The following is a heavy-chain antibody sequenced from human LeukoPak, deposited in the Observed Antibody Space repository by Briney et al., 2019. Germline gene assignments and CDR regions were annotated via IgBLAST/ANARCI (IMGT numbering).Heavy chain of an antibody. Sequence: PGRSLRVSCVASGFTFSTYTMHWVRQAPGKGLEWVAVISYDGTSKYYADSVKGRFTFSRDNSKNALYLQMDSLRSEDTAVYYCARDPAYYYDSSGHLDAFDIWGQGTMVTVSS. V-gene: IGHV3-30-3*01. J-gene: IGHJ3*02. CDR1: GFTFSTYT. CDR3: ARDPAYYYDSSGHLDAFDI. D-gene: IGHD3-22*01. CDR2: ISYDGTSK.